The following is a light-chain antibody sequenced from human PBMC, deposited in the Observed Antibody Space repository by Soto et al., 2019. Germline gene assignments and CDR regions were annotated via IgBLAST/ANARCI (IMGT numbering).Light chain of an antibody. V-gene: IGKV3-20*01. CDR3: QQYHNWPLT. Sequence: ESVLSQSPGTLSLCTGERATLSCRASQSVGNNYLAGYQQKPGPGPRLLIYGASNRATGIPDRFSGSGSGTDFTLTISRLEPEDFAVYYCQQYHNWPLTFGGGTKVDIK. J-gene: IGKJ4*01. CDR2: GAS. CDR1: QSVGNNY.